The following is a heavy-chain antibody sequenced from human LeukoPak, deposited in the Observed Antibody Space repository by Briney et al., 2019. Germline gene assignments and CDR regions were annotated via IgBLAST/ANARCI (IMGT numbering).Heavy chain of an antibody. J-gene: IGHJ6*02. CDR1: GFTFSSYG. Sequence: GGSLRLSCAASGFTFSSYGMHWVRQAPGKGLEWVAVIWYDGSNKYYADSVKGRFTVSRDNSKNTLSLQMNSLRDEDTATYYCAKEVYCGRDCYNPGYGVDVWGQGTTVTVSS. CDR2: IWYDGSNK. V-gene: IGHV3-33*06. CDR3: AKEVYCGRDCYNPGYGVDV. D-gene: IGHD2-21*02.